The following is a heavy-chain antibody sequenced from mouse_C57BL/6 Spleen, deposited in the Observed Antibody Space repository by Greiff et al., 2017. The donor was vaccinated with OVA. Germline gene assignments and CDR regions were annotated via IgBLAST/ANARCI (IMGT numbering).Heavy chain of an antibody. CDR3: ARPYYGRTPAWCAY. V-gene: IGHV1-9*01. J-gene: IGHJ3*01. CDR2: ILPGSGST. CDR1: GYTFTGYW. Sequence: QVQLQQSGAELMKPGASVKLSCKATGYTFTGYWIEWVKQRPGHGLEWIGEILPGSGSTNYHEKFTGKATFTADTSSNTAYMQLSSLTTEDSAIYYCARPYYGRTPAWCAYWGKGTLVTVSA. D-gene: IGHD1-1*01.